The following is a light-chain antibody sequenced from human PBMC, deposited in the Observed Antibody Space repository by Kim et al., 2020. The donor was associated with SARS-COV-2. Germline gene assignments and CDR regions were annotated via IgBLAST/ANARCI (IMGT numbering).Light chain of an antibody. J-gene: IGKJ4*01. CDR1: QGISSY. V-gene: IGKV1-8*01. CDR3: HQYYSYPHT. CDR2: AAS. Sequence: ASTGDIGPIHGRASQGISSYLAWYQQKPGKPPKLLISAASTLQSGVPSRFSGSRSGTDFTLTIRCLQYEDFATYYCHQYYSYPHTFGGGTKVDLK.